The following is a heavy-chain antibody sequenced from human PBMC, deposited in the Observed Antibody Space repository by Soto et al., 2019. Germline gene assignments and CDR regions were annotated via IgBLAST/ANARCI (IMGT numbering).Heavy chain of an antibody. J-gene: IGHJ4*02. CDR2: IRKKANSYTT. Sequence: EVQLVESGGGLDRPGGSLRLSCAASGFTFSDHYMDWVRQAPGKGLEWVGRIRKKANSYTTEYAASVNGRFTISRDDSKYSLYLQMNSLKTEDTAVYYCTRRLSTDGLDFWGEGTLVAVSS. D-gene: IGHD2-8*02. CDR1: GFTFSDHY. CDR3: TRRLSTDGLDF. V-gene: IGHV3-72*01.